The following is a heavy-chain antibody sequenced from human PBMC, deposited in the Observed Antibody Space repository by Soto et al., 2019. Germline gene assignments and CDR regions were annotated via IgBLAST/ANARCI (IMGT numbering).Heavy chain of an antibody. V-gene: IGHV4-31*03. J-gene: IGHJ6*02. CDR2: IYYSGST. D-gene: IGHD6-6*01. Sequence: SETLSLTCTVSGGSISSGGYYWSWIRQHPGKGLEWIGYIYYSGSTYYNPSLKSRVTISVDTSKNQFSLKLSSVTAAYTAVYYCARDSGSIAAASGYYYYGMDVWGQGTTVTVSS. CDR3: ARDSGSIAAASGYYYYGMDV. CDR1: GGSISSGGYY.